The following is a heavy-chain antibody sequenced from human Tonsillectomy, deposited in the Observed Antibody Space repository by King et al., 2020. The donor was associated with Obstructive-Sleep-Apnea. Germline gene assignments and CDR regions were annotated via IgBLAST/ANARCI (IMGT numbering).Heavy chain of an antibody. CDR2: IFSNDEK. V-gene: IGHV2-26*01. CDR1: GFSLSNARMG. J-gene: IGHJ4*02. D-gene: IGHD3-10*01. Sequence: VTLKESGPVLVKPTETLTLTCTVSGFSLSNARMGVSWIRQPPGKALEWLAHIFSNDEKSYSTSLKSRLTISKDTSKSQVVLTIPNMDPVDTATYYCARYYYGSGSYRIDYWGQGTLVTVSS. CDR3: ARYYYGSGSYRIDY.